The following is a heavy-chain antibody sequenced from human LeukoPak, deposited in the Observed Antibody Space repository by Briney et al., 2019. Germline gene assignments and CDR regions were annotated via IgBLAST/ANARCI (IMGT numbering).Heavy chain of an antibody. CDR1: GFTFSSYS. CDR2: ISSSSSYI. D-gene: IGHD5-18*01. J-gene: IGHJ3*02. V-gene: IGHV3-21*01. CDR3: AKDLQGYGWFDAFDI. Sequence: MTGGSLRLSCAASGFTFSSYSMNWVRQAPGKGLDWVSSISSSSSYIYYADSVKGRFTISRDNGKNSLYLQMNSLRAEDTAVYYCAKDLQGYGWFDAFDIWGQGTMVTVSS.